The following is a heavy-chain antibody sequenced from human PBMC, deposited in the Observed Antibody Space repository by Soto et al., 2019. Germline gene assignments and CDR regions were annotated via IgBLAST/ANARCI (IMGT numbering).Heavy chain of an antibody. CDR2: IIPINGKA. CDR3: ARAPACSGGSCSPFDY. CDR1: GYTFTSYA. J-gene: IGHJ4*02. D-gene: IGHD2-15*01. Sequence: SVKVSCKASGYTFTSYAISWVRQAPGQGLEWMGGIIPINGKANYAQKLQGRVTITADESTSTAYMELSSLRSDDTAVYYCARAPACSGGSCSPFDYWGQGTLVTVSS. V-gene: IGHV1-69*13.